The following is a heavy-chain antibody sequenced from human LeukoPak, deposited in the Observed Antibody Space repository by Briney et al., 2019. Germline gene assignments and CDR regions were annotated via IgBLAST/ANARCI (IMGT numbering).Heavy chain of an antibody. CDR3: ARDSGYDSNWFDP. V-gene: IGHV1-69*13. J-gene: IGHJ5*02. D-gene: IGHD5-12*01. CDR1: GGTCSSCA. Sequence: ASVTVSCKASGGTCSSCAISWVRQAPRQGLEWMGGIIPIFCTANYAHKFQGRVTITADESTSTAYMELSSLRSEDTAVYYCARDSGYDSNWFDPWGQGTLVTVSS. CDR2: IIPIFCTA.